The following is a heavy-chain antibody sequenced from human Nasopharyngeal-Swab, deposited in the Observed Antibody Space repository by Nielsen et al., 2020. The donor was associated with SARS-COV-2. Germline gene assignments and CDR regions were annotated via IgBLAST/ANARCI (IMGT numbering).Heavy chain of an antibody. CDR3: VRGYDY. Sequence: GGFLRLSCAASGFSFSTYWMHWVRQVPGKGLVWLSQINSDGSNITYADPVKGRFTISRDNSKSTLYLQMNSLKDEDTAVYYCVRGYDYWGQGTLVTVSS. V-gene: IGHV3-74*01. CDR1: GFSFSTYW. CDR2: INSDGSNI. J-gene: IGHJ4*02.